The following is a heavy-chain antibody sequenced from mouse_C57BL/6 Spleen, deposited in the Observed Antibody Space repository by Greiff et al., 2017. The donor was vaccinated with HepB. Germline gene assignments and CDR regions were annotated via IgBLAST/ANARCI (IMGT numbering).Heavy chain of an antibody. J-gene: IGHJ2*01. V-gene: IGHV1-81*01. CDR1: GYTFTSYG. D-gene: IGHD1-1*02. CDR2: IYPRSGNT. CDR3: ARSGSLGNFDY. Sequence: QVQLQQPGAELARPGASVKLSCKASGYTFTSYGISWVKQRTGQGLEWIGEIYPRSGNTYYNEKFKGKATLTADKSSSTAYMELRSLTSEDSAVYFCARSGSLGNFDYWGQGTTLTVSS.